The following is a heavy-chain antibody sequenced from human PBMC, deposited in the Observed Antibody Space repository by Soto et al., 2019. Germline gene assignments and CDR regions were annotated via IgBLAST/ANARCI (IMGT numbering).Heavy chain of an antibody. CDR3: AREMYYSDSSGYSLNWFDP. J-gene: IGHJ5*02. CDR2: IYSGGST. Sequence: EVQLVETGGGLIQPGGSLRLSCAASGFTVSSNFMSWVRQAPGKGLEWVSVIYSGGSTYYADSVKGRFTISRDNSKNTLYLQMNSLRAEDTAVYYCAREMYYSDSSGYSLNWFDPWGQGTLVTVSS. CDR1: GFTVSSNF. D-gene: IGHD3-22*01. V-gene: IGHV3-53*02.